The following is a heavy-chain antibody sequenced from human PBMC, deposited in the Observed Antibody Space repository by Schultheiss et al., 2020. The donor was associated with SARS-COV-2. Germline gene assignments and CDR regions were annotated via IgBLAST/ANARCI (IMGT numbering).Heavy chain of an antibody. CDR2: SNHSGST. J-gene: IGHJ6*03. Sequence: SETLSITCAVSGGSISSSNWWSWVRQPPGKGREWMGESNHSGSTNYNPSLKRRVTISVDTSKNQVSLKLRAVTAADTAGDDGARAVRGGHYYMDGWGKGTTVTGS. D-gene: IGHD3-3*01. CDR3: ARAVRGGHYYMDG. V-gene: IGHV4-4*02. CDR1: GGSISSSNW.